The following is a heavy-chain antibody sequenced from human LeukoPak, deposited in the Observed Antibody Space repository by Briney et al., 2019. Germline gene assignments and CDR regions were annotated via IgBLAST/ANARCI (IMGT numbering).Heavy chain of an antibody. J-gene: IGHJ4*02. D-gene: IGHD6-19*01. V-gene: IGHV1-69*04. CDR1: GGTFSSYA. CDR2: IIPILGIA. CDR3: ASQLPYSSGWYSPLDY. Sequence: SVKVSCKASGGTFSSYAISWVRQAPGQGLEWMGRIIPILGIANYAQKFQGRVTITADKSTSRAYMELSSLRSEDTAVYYCASQLPYSSGWYSPLDYWGQGTLVTVSS.